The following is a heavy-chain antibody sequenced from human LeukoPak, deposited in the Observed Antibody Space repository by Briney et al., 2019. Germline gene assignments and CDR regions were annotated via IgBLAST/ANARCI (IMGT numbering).Heavy chain of an antibody. CDR1: GYTFTGYY. V-gene: IGHV1-2*02. CDR3: ARASDYDILTGYYRPYYYYYYYMDV. Sequence: ASVKVSCKASGYTFTGYYMHWVRQAPGQGLEWMGWINPNSGGTNYAQKFRGRVTMTRDTSISTAYMELSRLRSDDTAVYYCARASDYDILTGYYRPYYYYYYYMDVWGKGTTVTISS. D-gene: IGHD3-9*01. CDR2: INPNSGGT. J-gene: IGHJ6*03.